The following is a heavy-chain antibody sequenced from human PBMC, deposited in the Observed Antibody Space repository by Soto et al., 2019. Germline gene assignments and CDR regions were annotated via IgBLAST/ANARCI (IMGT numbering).Heavy chain of an antibody. Sequence: SETLSLTCAVYGGSFSGYYWSWIRQPPGKGLEWIGEINHSGSTNYNPSLKSRVTISVDTSKNQFSLKLSSVTAADTAVYYCARGIRFLEWLPINWFDPWGKGTLVTVSS. CDR2: INHSGST. J-gene: IGHJ5*02. CDR1: GGSFSGYY. CDR3: ARGIRFLEWLPINWFDP. D-gene: IGHD3-3*01. V-gene: IGHV4-34*01.